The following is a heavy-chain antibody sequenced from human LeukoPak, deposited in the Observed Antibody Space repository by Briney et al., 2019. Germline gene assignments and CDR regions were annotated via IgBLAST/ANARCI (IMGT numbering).Heavy chain of an antibody. J-gene: IGHJ3*02. CDR3: ASSWTYMIVAGAFDI. V-gene: IGHV4-39*01. D-gene: IGHD3-22*01. Sequence: PSETLSLTCVVSGDSISSTTYFWGWIRQPPGKGLEYIGTMHYSGGSDYSPSLKSRVTISVDTSKNHFSLKLTSVTAADTAVYYCASSWTYMIVAGAFDIWGQGTMVTVSS. CDR2: MHYSGGS. CDR1: GDSISSTTYF.